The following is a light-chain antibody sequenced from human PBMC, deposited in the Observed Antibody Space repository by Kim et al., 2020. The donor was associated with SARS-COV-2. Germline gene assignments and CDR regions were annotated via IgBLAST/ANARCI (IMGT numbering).Light chain of an antibody. CDR1: SGDVGSYYL. V-gene: IGLV2-23*01. Sequence: QSALTQPASVSGSPGQSITISCTGTSGDVGSYYLVSWYQQHPGKAPKLMIYEATMRPSGISNRFSGSKSGNTASLTISGLQAEDEADYYCCSYAGSTTNYVFGTGTKVTVL. CDR2: EAT. CDR3: CSYAGSTTNYV. J-gene: IGLJ1*01.